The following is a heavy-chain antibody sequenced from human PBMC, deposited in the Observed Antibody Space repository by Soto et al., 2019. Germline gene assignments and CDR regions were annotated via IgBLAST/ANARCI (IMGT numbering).Heavy chain of an antibody. Sequence: GGSLRLSCAASGFTFSDYAMSWVRQAPGRGLEWVAAISGVGAGGGAYYADSVRGRFTISRDDSRNTLYLQMNSLRAEDTAVYYCATMLVYAFDIWGQGTLVTVSS. CDR2: ISGVGAGGGA. CDR1: GFTFSDYA. J-gene: IGHJ3*02. D-gene: IGHD6-13*01. CDR3: ATMLVYAFDI. V-gene: IGHV3-23*01.